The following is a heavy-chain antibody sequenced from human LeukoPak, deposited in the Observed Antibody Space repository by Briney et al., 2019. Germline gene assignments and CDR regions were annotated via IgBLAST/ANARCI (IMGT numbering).Heavy chain of an antibody. CDR3: VKHGYPFDFWSAHLER. J-gene: IGHJ4*02. CDR2: LSSNSATI. D-gene: IGHD3-3*01. V-gene: IGHV3-9*01. CDR1: GFKFDDYA. Sequence: GGSLRLSCAASGFKFDDYAMHWVRHAPGKGLEWVSGLSSNSATIRYADSVKGRFTVSRDNPKNSLYLQMNSLRVDDTAFYYCVKHGYPFDFWSAHLERWGPGTLATVSS.